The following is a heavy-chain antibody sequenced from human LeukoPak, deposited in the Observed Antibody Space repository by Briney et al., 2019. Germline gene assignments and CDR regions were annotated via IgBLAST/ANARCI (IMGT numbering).Heavy chain of an antibody. V-gene: IGHV1-2*02. CDR3: ASSRYFDWLTFDY. Sequence: ASVKVSCKASGYXFTGYYMHWVRQAPGQGHEWMGWINPNSGGTNYAQKFQGRVTMTRDTSISTAYMEPSRLRSDDTAVYYCASSRYFDWLTFDYWGQGTLVTVSS. D-gene: IGHD3-9*01. CDR2: INPNSGGT. CDR1: GYXFTGYY. J-gene: IGHJ4*02.